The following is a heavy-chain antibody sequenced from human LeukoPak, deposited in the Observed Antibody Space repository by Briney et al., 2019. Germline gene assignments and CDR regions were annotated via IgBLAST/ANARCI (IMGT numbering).Heavy chain of an antibody. CDR3: ARHVDTAMGSNNFDY. Sequence: ASVTVSCKASGYTFTGYYMHWVRQAPGQGLEWMGWINPNSGGTNYAQKFQGRVTMTRDTSISTAYMELSRLRSDDTAVYYCARHVDTAMGSNNFDYWGQGTLVTVSS. D-gene: IGHD5-18*01. J-gene: IGHJ4*02. CDR2: INPNSGGT. V-gene: IGHV1-2*02. CDR1: GYTFTGYY.